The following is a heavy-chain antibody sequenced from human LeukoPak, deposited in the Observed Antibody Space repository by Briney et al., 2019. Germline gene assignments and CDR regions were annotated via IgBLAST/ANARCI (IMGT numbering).Heavy chain of an antibody. CDR1: GFTVSSNY. V-gene: IGHV3-53*01. D-gene: IGHD3-10*01. J-gene: IGHJ5*02. Sequence: GGSLRLSCEASGFTVSSNYMDWVRQAPGKGLEWVSIIYSSGVTYYADSVKGRFTISRDNSKNTLYLQMNSVKAEDTAVYYCARLEVRGVIGPWGQGTLVTVSS. CDR2: IYSSGVT. CDR3: ARLEVRGVIGP.